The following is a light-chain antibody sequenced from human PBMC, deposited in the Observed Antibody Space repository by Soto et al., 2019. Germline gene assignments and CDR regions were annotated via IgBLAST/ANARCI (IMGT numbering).Light chain of an antibody. V-gene: IGKV3-15*01. CDR1: QSVGSN. CDR2: GAS. J-gene: IGKJ1*01. Sequence: VLTQSPATVSVSLGQRANLSCRASQSVGSNLVWYQVKPGQAPTALLYGASSRATGIPARFSGSGSGTEFTLTISTLQSEDFAVYSCQHYNNWPWTFGQGTKVEIK. CDR3: QHYNNWPWT.